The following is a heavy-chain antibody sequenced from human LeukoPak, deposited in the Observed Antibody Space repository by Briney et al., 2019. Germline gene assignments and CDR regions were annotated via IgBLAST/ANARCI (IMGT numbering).Heavy chain of an antibody. CDR3: VRGGLSAGFGY. Sequence: PGGSLRLSCVASGFTLGTSWMTWVRQAPGKGLEWVTNIKRDGSQIDYLDSVKGRFTISRDSANNALYLQMNSLRAEDTAISYCVRGGLSAGFGYWGQRTLVTVSS. CDR1: GFTLGTSW. CDR2: IKRDGSQI. V-gene: IGHV3-7*01. J-gene: IGHJ4*02. D-gene: IGHD3-10*01.